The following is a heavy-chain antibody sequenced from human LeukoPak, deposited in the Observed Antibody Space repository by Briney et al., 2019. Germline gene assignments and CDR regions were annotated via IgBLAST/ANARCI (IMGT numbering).Heavy chain of an antibody. J-gene: IGHJ3*02. V-gene: IGHV4-59*01. CDR2: IYYSGST. D-gene: IGHD6-13*01. Sequence: PSETLSLTCTVSGGSIGRYYWSWIRQPPGKGLEWIGYIYYSGSTNYNPSLKSRVTISVDTSKNQFSLKLSSVTAADTAVYYCARGVEQQLVRVGAFDIWGQGTMVTVSS. CDR1: GGSIGRYY. CDR3: ARGVEQQLVRVGAFDI.